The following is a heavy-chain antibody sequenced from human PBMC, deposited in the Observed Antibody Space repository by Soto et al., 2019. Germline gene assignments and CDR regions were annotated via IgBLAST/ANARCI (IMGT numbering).Heavy chain of an antibody. CDR2: IRFDGSPA. D-gene: IGHD3-9*01. CDR3: VRDRPNTESLTGYFDT. CDR1: GFVFRTFR. Sequence: GGALRLSCEASGFVFRTFRMHWVRRAPGKGLEWLATIRFDGSPARYAESVRGRFKISRDNSMNTLYLQLDRLRVEDTAVYYCVRDRPNTESLTGYFDTWGQGTPVTVSS. J-gene: IGHJ4*02. V-gene: IGHV3-33*01.